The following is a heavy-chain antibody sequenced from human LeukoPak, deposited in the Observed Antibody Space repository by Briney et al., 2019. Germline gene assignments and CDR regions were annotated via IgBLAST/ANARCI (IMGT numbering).Heavy chain of an antibody. V-gene: IGHV4-34*01. CDR2: INHSGST. Sequence: KPSETLSLTCAVYGGSFSGYYWSWIRQPPGKGLEWIGEINHSGSTNYNPSLKSRVTISVDTSKNQFSLKLSSVTAADTAVYYCARPSGDFWSGYHYYMDVWGKGTTVTVSS. D-gene: IGHD3-3*01. CDR1: GGSFSGYY. J-gene: IGHJ6*03. CDR3: ARPSGDFWSGYHYYMDV.